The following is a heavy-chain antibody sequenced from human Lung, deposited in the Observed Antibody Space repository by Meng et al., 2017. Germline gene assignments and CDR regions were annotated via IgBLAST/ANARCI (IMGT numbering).Heavy chain of an antibody. CDR2: INHSGST. J-gene: IGHJ4*02. D-gene: IGHD4-11*01. Sequence: WGAGLFNASGTLSLAFVVSGGSFSDYYWSWIRQPPGKGLEWIGEINHSGSTNYNPSLESRATISVDTSQNNLSLKLSSVTAADSAVYYCARGPTTMAHDFDYWGQGTLVTVSS. CDR1: GGSFSDYY. CDR3: ARGPTTMAHDFDY. V-gene: IGHV4-34*01.